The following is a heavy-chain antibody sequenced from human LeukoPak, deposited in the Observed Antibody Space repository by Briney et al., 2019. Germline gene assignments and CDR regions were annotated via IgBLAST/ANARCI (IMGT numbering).Heavy chain of an antibody. J-gene: IGHJ4*02. CDR1: GFTFSSYA. Sequence: QSGGSLRLSCAASGFTFSSYAMSWVRHAPGKGLEWVSAISGSGDSTYYADSVKGGFTISRDNAKNTLYLQMNSLRAEDTAVYYCAKGNYGILTGYYLGFDYWGQGTLVTVSS. CDR2: ISGSGDST. V-gene: IGHV3-23*01. CDR3: AKGNYGILTGYYLGFDY. D-gene: IGHD3-9*01.